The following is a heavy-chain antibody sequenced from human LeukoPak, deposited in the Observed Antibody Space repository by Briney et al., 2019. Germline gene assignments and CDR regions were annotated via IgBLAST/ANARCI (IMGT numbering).Heavy chain of an antibody. D-gene: IGHD2-2*01. CDR2: ISGSGGST. CDR3: AKYQNLGYCSATRCSNFDY. CDR1: GVTFSSYA. Sequence: PGGSLRLSCAASGVTFSSYAMSWVRQAPGKGLEGCSVISGSGGSTYYAYSVKCRFTISRDNSKNTLNLQMTSLRAEDTAAYFCAKYQNLGYCSATRCSNFDYWGQGNLVTVSS. V-gene: IGHV3-23*01. J-gene: IGHJ4*02.